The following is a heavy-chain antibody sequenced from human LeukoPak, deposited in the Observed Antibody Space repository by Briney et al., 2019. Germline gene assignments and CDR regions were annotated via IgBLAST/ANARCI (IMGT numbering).Heavy chain of an antibody. J-gene: IGHJ4*02. Sequence: GGSLTLSCAASRFTFSDYYMNWIRQAPGKGLEWVYTISYADSVRGRFTISRDNAKNSLYLQMDSLTAEDTAVYYCARDGGSGWSFDYWGRGILVAVSS. CDR2: TI. CDR3: ARDGGSGWSFDY. D-gene: IGHD6-19*01. CDR1: RFTFSDYY. V-gene: IGHV3-11*01.